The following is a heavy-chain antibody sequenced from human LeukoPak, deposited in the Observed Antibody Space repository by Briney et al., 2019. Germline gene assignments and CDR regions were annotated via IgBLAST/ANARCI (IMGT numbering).Heavy chain of an antibody. Sequence: PGRSLRLSCAASGFTFSSYGMHWVRQAPGKGLERVAVISYDGSNKYYADSVKGRFTISRDNSKNTLYLQMNSLRAEDTAVYYCARDRHYGSGSYYDYWGQGTLVTVSS. D-gene: IGHD3-10*01. CDR2: ISYDGSNK. CDR3: ARDRHYGSGSYYDY. V-gene: IGHV3-30*03. J-gene: IGHJ4*02. CDR1: GFTFSSYG.